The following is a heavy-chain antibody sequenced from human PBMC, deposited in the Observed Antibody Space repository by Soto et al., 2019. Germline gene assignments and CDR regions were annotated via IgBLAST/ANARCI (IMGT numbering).Heavy chain of an antibody. CDR2: ISSSSSHI. J-gene: IGHJ6*02. D-gene: IGHD3-9*01. CDR1: GFTFSSYT. CDR3: VTLYYDILTGYPVGYFGLDV. Sequence: EVQLVESGGGLVKPGGSLRLSCAASGFTFSSYTMNWVRQAPGRGLEWVSSISSSSSHIFYADSVRGRFIISKVGAHNSLYLQMNNLGAEDTAVYYCVTLYYDILTGYPVGYFGLDVWGQGTTVTVSS. V-gene: IGHV3-21*06.